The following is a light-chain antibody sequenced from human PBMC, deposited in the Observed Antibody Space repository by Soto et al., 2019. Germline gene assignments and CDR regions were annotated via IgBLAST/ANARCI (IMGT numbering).Light chain of an antibody. CDR1: QSINNKY. CDR2: GVS. Sequence: EIGWTQSPGTLSLSPGERATLSCRASQSINNKYLAWYQQEPGQTPRLLIHGVSIRATGIPDRFSGSGSGTDFTLTISRLEPEDFAVYYCQLYSGSPWTCGQGTKVEIK. CDR3: QLYSGSPWT. J-gene: IGKJ1*01. V-gene: IGKV3-20*01.